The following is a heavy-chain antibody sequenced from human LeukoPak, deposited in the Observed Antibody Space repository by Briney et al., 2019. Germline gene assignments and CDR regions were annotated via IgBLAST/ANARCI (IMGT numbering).Heavy chain of an antibody. D-gene: IGHD3-10*01. CDR2: INHSGST. CDR1: GGSFSGYY. CDR3: ARGYYGSGSYYTAPFDY. Sequence: SETLSLTCAVYGGSFSGYYWSWIRQPPGKGLEWIGEINHSGSTNYNPSLKSRVTISVDTSKNQFSLKLSSVTAADTAVYYCARGYYGSGSYYTAPFDYWGQGTLVTVSS. J-gene: IGHJ4*02. V-gene: IGHV4-34*01.